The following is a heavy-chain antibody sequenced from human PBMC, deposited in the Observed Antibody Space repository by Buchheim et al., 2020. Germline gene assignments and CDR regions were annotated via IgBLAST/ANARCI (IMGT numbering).Heavy chain of an antibody. V-gene: IGHV3-33*01. Sequence: QVQLVESGGGVVQPGRSLRLSCAASGFTFSSYGMHWVRQAPGKGLEWVAVIWYDGSNKYYADSVKGRFTISSDNSKNTLYLQMNSLRAEDTAVYYCARDRGFWSGYTLDYWGQGTL. J-gene: IGHJ4*02. CDR2: IWYDGSNK. CDR3: ARDRGFWSGYTLDY. D-gene: IGHD3-3*01. CDR1: GFTFSSYG.